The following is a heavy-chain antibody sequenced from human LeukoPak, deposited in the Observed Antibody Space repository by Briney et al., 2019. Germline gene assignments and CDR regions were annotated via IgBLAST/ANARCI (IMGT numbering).Heavy chain of an antibody. CDR2: ISYDGGNK. V-gene: IGHV3-30-3*01. J-gene: IGHJ4*02. CDR3: AKAHCSPTSCSRIDY. CDR1: GFTFSSYA. Sequence: GGSLRLSCAASGFTFSSYAMHWVRQAPGKGLEWVAVISYDGGNKYHADSVKGRFTISRDNSKNTLYLQMNSLRAEDTAVYYCAKAHCSPTSCSRIDYWGQGTLVTVSS. D-gene: IGHD2-2*01.